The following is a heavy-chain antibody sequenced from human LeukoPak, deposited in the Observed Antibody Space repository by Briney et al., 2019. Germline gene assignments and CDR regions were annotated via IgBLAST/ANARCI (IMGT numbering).Heavy chain of an antibody. CDR1: GYTFTSYY. V-gene: IGHV1-46*01. CDR2: INPSGGST. Sequence: GASVTVSCKASGYTFTSYYMHWVRQAPGQGLEWMGIINPSGGSTSYAQKFQGRVTMTRDMSTSTVYMELSSLRSEDTAVYYCARDLSQQWTGELSPYYYYYMDVWGKGTTVTVSS. D-gene: IGHD3-16*02. J-gene: IGHJ6*03. CDR3: ARDLSQQWTGELSPYYYYYMDV.